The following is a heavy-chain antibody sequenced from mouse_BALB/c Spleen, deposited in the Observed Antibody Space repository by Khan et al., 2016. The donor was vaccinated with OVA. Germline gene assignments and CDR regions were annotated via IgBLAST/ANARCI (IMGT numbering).Heavy chain of an antibody. Sequence: EVQLVESGGDLVKPGGSLKLSCAASGFTFSSYSMSWVRQTPDKRLEWVATLSSDGDYTYYPDSVKGRFTISRDNAKNTLYLQMSSLKSEDTAMYYCASHLTGSFAYWGQGTLVTVSA. V-gene: IGHV5-6*01. CDR3: ASHLTGSFAY. CDR2: LSSDGDYT. D-gene: IGHD4-1*01. CDR1: GFTFSSYS. J-gene: IGHJ3*01.